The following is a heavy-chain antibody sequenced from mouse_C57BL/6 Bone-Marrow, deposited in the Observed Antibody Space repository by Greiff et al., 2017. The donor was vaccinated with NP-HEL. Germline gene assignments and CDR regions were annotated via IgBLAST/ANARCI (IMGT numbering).Heavy chain of an antibody. D-gene: IGHD1-1*01. CDR2: INPYNGGT. CDR1: GYTFTDYY. Sequence: VQLQQSGPVLVKPGASVKMSCKASGYTFTDYYMNWVKQSHGKSLEWIGVINPYNGGTSYNQKFKGKATLTVDKSCSTAYMELNSLTSEDSAVYYCAGGGYYGSSFYWYFDVWGTGTTVTVSS. J-gene: IGHJ1*03. V-gene: IGHV1-19*01. CDR3: AGGGYYGSSFYWYFDV.